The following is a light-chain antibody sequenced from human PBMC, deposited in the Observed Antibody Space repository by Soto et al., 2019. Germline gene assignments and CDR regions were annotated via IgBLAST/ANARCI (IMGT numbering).Light chain of an antibody. CDR1: SSDVGGYNY. J-gene: IGLJ1*01. CDR2: EVS. CDR3: SSYSGRDNLGV. Sequence: QSALTQPPSASGSPGQSVTISCTGTSSDVGGYNYVSWYQQHPGKAPKLMIYEVSKRPSGVPDRFSGSKSGNTASLTVSGLQAEAEADYYCSSYSGRDNLGVFGTGTKVTVL. V-gene: IGLV2-8*01.